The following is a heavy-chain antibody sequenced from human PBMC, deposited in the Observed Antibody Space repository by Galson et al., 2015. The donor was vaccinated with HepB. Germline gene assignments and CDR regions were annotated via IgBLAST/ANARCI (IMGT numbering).Heavy chain of an antibody. D-gene: IGHD2-2*01. J-gene: IGHJ6*02. V-gene: IGHV3-21*01. CDR3: ARELSAAGPNYYYYYGMDV. Sequence: SLRLSCAASGFTFSSYSMNWVRQAPGKGLEWVSSISSSSSYIYYADSVKGRFTISRDNAKNSLYLQMNSLRAEDTAVYYCARELSAAGPNYYYYYGMDVWGQGTTVTVSS. CDR2: ISSSSSYI. CDR1: GFTFSSYS.